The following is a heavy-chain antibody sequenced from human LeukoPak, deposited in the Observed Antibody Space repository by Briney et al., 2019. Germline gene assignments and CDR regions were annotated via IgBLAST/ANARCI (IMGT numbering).Heavy chain of an antibody. Sequence: PSETLSLTCTVSGGSISSSSYYWGWIRQPPGKGLEWIGSIYYSGSTYYNPSLKSRVTISVDTSKNQFSLKLSSVTAADTAVYYCAWTGYGSGWDPQGEYFDYWGQGTLVTVSS. CDR1: GGSISSSSYY. CDR2: IYYSGST. CDR3: AWTGYGSGWDPQGEYFDY. D-gene: IGHD6-19*01. J-gene: IGHJ4*02. V-gene: IGHV4-39*01.